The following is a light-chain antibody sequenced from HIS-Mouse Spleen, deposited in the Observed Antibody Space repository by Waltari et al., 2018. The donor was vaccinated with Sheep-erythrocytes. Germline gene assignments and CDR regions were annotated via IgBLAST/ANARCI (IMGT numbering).Light chain of an antibody. CDR3: CSYAGSSTPWV. CDR1: SSDFGSYNL. Sequence: QSALTQPVSVSGSPGQSITISCTGTSSDFGSYNLVSWYQQHPGKAPKLMIYEGSKRPSGVSNRFSGSKSGNTASLTISGLQAEDEADYYCCSYAGSSTPWVFGGGTKLTVL. CDR2: EGS. J-gene: IGLJ3*02. V-gene: IGLV2-23*01.